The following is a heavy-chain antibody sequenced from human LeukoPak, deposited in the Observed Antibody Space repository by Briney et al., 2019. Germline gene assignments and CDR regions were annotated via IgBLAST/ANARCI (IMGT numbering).Heavy chain of an antibody. CDR1: GFTFSSYS. Sequence: GGSLRLSCAASGFTFSSYSMNWVRQAPGKGLEWVSAISGSGGSTYYADSVKGRFTISRDNSKNTLYLQMNSLRAEDTAVYYCAKESKAAGHFDYWGQGTLVTVSS. CDR3: AKESKAAGHFDY. J-gene: IGHJ4*02. CDR2: ISGSGGST. D-gene: IGHD6-13*01. V-gene: IGHV3-23*01.